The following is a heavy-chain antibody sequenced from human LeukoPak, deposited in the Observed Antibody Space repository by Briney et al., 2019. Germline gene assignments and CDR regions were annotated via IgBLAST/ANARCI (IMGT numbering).Heavy chain of an antibody. CDR2: MNPNSGNT. CDR1: GYTFTSYD. D-gene: IGHD6-13*01. V-gene: IGHV1-8*03. J-gene: IGHJ4*02. Sequence: GASVKVSCKASGYTFTSYDINWVRQATGQGLEWMGWMNPNSGNTGYAQKFQGRVTITRNTSISTAYMELSSLRSEDTAVYYCARVKRGYSSSWSPGYHFDYWGQGTLVTVSS. CDR3: ARVKRGYSSSWSPGYHFDY.